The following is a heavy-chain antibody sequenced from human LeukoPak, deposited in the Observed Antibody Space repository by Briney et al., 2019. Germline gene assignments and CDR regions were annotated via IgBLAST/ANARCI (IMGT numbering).Heavy chain of an antibody. Sequence: SVKVSCKASGGTFSSYAISWVRQAPGQGLEWMGRIIPILGIANYAQKFQGRVTITADKSTSTAYMELSSLRSEDTALYYCARDPLRVASRPFDFWGQGTLVTVSS. J-gene: IGHJ4*02. D-gene: IGHD3-16*01. CDR3: ARDPLRVASRPFDF. CDR2: IIPILGIA. V-gene: IGHV1-69*04. CDR1: GGTFSSYA.